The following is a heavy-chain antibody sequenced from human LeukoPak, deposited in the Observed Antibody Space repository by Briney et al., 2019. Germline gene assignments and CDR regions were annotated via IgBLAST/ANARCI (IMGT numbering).Heavy chain of an antibody. CDR2: ISYHGSEK. Sequence: GGSLRPSCAASGFTFNNYGMPWVRQAPGKGLEGEAVISYHGSEKFYAEAAKGRFTISRDNSKRTLYLQMNSLRAEDTALYYCAAVLPSASTGHYYGIDVWGQGTTVTVSS. CDR3: AAVLPSASTGHYYGIDV. D-gene: IGHD2-2*01. CDR1: GFTFNNYG. V-gene: IGHV3-30*03. J-gene: IGHJ6*02.